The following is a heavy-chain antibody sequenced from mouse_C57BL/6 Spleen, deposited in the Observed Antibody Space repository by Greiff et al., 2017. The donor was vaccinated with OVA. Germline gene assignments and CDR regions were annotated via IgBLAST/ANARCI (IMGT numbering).Heavy chain of an antibody. CDR1: GYAFTNYL. J-gene: IGHJ2*01. CDR3: ARSSYYYGSEDY. D-gene: IGHD1-1*01. Sequence: VQLQQSGAELVRPGTSVKVSCKASGYAFTNYLIEWVKQRPGQGLEWIGVINPGSGGTNYNEKFKGKATLTADKSSSTAYMQLSSLTSEDSAVYFCARSSYYYGSEDYWGQGTTLTVSS. V-gene: IGHV1-54*01. CDR2: INPGSGGT.